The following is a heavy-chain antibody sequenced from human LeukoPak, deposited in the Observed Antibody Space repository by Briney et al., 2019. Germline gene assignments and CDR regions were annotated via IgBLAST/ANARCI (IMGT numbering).Heavy chain of an antibody. CDR1: GGTFSSYA. D-gene: IGHD1-1*01. CDR3: ARSVAGPSTGWFDA. J-gene: IGHJ5*02. Sequence: GASVKVSFKASGGTFSSYAISWVRQAPGQGREWMGRIIPILGIAYYAQKFQGRVTITADKSTSTAYMELSSLRSEDTTVYYCARSVAGPSTGWFDAWGQGTLVTASS. CDR2: IIPILGIA. V-gene: IGHV1-69*04.